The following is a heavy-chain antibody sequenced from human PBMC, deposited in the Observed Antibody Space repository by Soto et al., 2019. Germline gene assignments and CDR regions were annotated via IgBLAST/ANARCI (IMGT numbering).Heavy chain of an antibody. CDR3: TTDSYMTNIIVRFDY. CDR1: GFIFSNAW. J-gene: IGHJ4*01. D-gene: IGHD4-17*01. Sequence: GGSLRLSCAASGFIFSNAWINWVRQAPGKGLEWVGRVRSKTDGGTTDFAAPVKGRFAISRDDSKNMVYREMNSLKTEDTAIYYCTTDSYMTNIIVRFDYWGHGTLVTVSS. V-gene: IGHV3-15*07. CDR2: VRSKTDGGTT.